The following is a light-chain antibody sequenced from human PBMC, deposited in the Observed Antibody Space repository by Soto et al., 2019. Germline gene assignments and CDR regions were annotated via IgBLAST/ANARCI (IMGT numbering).Light chain of an antibody. Sequence: QSALTQPASVSGSPGQSITISCTGTSRDVGGYNYVSWYQQHPGKAPKLMIYEVSHRPSGVSNRFSGSKSGNTASLTISGLQAEDEGDYYCSSYTSSSTRVFGTGTKLTVL. CDR3: SSYTSSSTRV. V-gene: IGLV2-14*01. CDR1: SRDVGGYNY. J-gene: IGLJ1*01. CDR2: EVS.